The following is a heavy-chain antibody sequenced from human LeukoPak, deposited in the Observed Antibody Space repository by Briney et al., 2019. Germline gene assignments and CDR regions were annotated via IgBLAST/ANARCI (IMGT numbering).Heavy chain of an antibody. CDR2: VSFDGNTT. Sequence: GGSLRLSCAASVFTFRNHAMYWVRQAPGRGLEWAAVVSFDGNTTFYSDSVKGRFAISRDNSKNTLYLEMNSLRPEDTAVYYCARFRAATTRFDFWGQRTLVTVSS. CDR1: VFTFRNHA. V-gene: IGHV3-30*09. J-gene: IGHJ4*02. CDR3: ARFRAATTRFDF. D-gene: IGHD1/OR15-1a*01.